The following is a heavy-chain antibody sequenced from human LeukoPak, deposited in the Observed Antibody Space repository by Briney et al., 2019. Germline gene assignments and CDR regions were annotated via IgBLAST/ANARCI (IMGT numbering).Heavy chain of an antibody. CDR3: ARAQWLVQDY. J-gene: IGHJ4*02. CDR1: GGSFSGYY. CDR2: INHSGST. Sequence: SGTLSLTCAVYGGSFSGYYWSWIRQPPGKGLEWIGEINHSGSTNYNPSLKSRVTISVDTSKNQFSLKLSSVTAADTAVHYCARAQWLVQDYWGQGTLVTVSS. V-gene: IGHV4-34*01. D-gene: IGHD6-19*01.